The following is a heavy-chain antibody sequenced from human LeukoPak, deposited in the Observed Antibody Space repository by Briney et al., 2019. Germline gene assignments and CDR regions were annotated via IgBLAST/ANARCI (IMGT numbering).Heavy chain of an antibody. J-gene: IGHJ6*02. V-gene: IGHV1-8*01. CDR3: SRGYAMDV. Sequence: ASVTLSLTAAGSTSTNFDINRVRQATGPRLEWMGWMNLNRRKTGYRQEFQGKVTMTTNTSISTAYMEPSSLRSEDTAVYYCSRGYAMDVWGQGTTVTVSS. CDR2: MNLNRRKT. CDR1: GSTSTNFD.